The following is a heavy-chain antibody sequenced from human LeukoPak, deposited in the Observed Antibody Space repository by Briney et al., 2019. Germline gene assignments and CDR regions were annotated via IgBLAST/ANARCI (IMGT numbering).Heavy chain of an antibody. V-gene: IGHV3-30-3*01. CDR1: GFTFSSYA. CDR2: ISYDGSNK. D-gene: IGHD2-21*02. CDR3: AKVGQPLLSPLNWFDP. Sequence: PGGSLRLSCAASGFTFSSYAMHWVRQAPGKGLEWVAFISYDGSNKYYADSVKGRFTISRDNSKNTLYLQMNSLRAEDTAVYYCAKVGQPLLSPLNWFDPWGQGTLVTVSS. J-gene: IGHJ5*02.